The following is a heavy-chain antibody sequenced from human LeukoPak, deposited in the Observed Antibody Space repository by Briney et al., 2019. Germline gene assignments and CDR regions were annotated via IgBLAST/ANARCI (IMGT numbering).Heavy chain of an antibody. V-gene: IGHV3-23*01. J-gene: IGHJ4*02. Sequence: GGSLRLSCAASGFYFANYAMSWVRQAPGKGLEWVSAISGTGGSTYYAGSVKGRFTISRDNSKNTLYLQMNSLRAEDMAVYYCAKGDTTWELPHDYWGQGTLVTVSS. D-gene: IGHD1-26*01. CDR1: GFYFANYA. CDR2: ISGTGGST. CDR3: AKGDTTWELPHDY.